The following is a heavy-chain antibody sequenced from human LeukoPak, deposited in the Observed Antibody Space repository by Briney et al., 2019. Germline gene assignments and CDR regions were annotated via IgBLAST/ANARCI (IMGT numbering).Heavy chain of an antibody. CDR3: ARDGTLWFGNDAFDI. CDR1: GGSISSYY. Sequence: PSETLSLTCTVSGGSISSYYWSWLRQPAGKGVEWIGRIYTSGSTNYNPSLKSRVSISVETYKKQFSLKLSSVTAADTAVYYCARDGTLWFGNDAFDIWGQGTMVTVSS. J-gene: IGHJ3*02. V-gene: IGHV4-4*07. CDR2: IYTSGST. D-gene: IGHD3-10*01.